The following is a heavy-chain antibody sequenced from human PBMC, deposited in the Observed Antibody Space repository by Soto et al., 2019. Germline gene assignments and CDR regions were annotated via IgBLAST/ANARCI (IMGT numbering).Heavy chain of an antibody. CDR2: INHSGST. CDR1: GGSISSYY. J-gene: IGHJ6*02. Sequence: SETLSLTCTVSGGSISSYYWSWIRQPPGKGLEWIGEINHSGSTNYNPSLKSRVTISVDTSKNQFSLKLSSVTAADTAVYYCARPNSNYVNGMDVWGQGTTVTVSS. D-gene: IGHD4-4*01. V-gene: IGHV4-34*01. CDR3: ARPNSNYVNGMDV.